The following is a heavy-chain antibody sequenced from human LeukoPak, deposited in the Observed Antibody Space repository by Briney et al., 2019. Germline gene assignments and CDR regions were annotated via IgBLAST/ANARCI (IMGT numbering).Heavy chain of an antibody. CDR2: ISYDGSNK. V-gene: IGHV3-30*18. CDR1: GFTFSSYD. Sequence: GGSLRLSCAASGFTFSSYDMHWVRQAPGKGLEWVAVISYDGSNKYYADSVKGRFTISRDNSKNTLYLQMNSLRAEDTAVYYCAKRRSRNMITFGGVENWFDPWGQGTLVTVSS. CDR3: AKRRSRNMITFGGVENWFDP. J-gene: IGHJ5*02. D-gene: IGHD3-16*01.